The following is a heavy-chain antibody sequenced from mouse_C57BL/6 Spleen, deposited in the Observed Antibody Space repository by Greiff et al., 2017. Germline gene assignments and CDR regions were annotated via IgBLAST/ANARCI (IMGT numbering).Heavy chain of an antibody. CDR2: ISSGGDYI. CDR1: GFTFSSYA. J-gene: IGHJ1*03. D-gene: IGHD3-1*01. V-gene: IGHV5-9-1*02. Sequence: DVQLQESGEGLVKPGGSLKLSCAASGFTFSSYAMSWVRQTPEKRLEWVAYISSGGDYIYYAVTVKGRFTISRDNARNTLYLQMSSLKSEDTAMXYCTRDRGGTWYFDVWGTGTTVTVSS. CDR3: TRDRGGTWYFDV.